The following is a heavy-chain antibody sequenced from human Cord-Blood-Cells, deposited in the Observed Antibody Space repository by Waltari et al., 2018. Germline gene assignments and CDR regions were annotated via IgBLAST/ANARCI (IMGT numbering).Heavy chain of an antibody. D-gene: IGHD6-6*01. CDR3: AYLAARAYFDY. V-gene: IGHV4-39*01. J-gene: IGHJ4*02. CDR1: GGSISSSSYY. Sequence: QLQLQESGPGLVKPSETLSLTCTVSGGSISSSSYYWCWLRQPPGKGLEWIGSIYYSGTTYYNPSRKSRVTISVDTSKNQFSLKLSSVTAADTAVYYCAYLAARAYFDYWGQGTLVTVSS. CDR2: IYYSGTT.